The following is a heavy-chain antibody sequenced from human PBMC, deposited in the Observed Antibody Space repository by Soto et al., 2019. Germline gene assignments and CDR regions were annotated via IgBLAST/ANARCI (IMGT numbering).Heavy chain of an antibody. D-gene: IGHD1-26*01. V-gene: IGHV6-1*01. CDR3: AREPPDFNSGFDS. CDR1: GDSVSNNGAT. Sequence: SQTLSLTCAICGDSVSNNGATWNWIRQSPSRGLEWLGRAYYRSRWQYDYAPSVRRRITINPDTSKNPFSLQLSSVTPEDTAVYSCAREPPDFNSGFDSWGQGSLVTVSS. CDR2: AYYRSRWQY. J-gene: IGHJ4*02.